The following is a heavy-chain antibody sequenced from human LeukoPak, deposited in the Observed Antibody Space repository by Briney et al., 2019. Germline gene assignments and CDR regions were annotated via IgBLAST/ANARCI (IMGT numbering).Heavy chain of an antibody. V-gene: IGHV3-21*06. D-gene: IGHD6-25*01. Sequence: PGGSLRLSCAASGFTFSDSSMTWVRQAPGKGREWVSSITTSSSYIYFADSLKGRFTISRDNAKNSLYLQMTSLRADDTAVYYCARHRAASDYWGQGTLVTVSS. J-gene: IGHJ4*02. CDR3: ARHRAASDY. CDR1: GFTFSDSS. CDR2: ITTSSSYI.